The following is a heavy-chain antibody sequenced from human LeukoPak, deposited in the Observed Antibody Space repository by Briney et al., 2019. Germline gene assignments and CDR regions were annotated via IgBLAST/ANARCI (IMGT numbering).Heavy chain of an antibody. CDR3: ARDLELGNWFDP. V-gene: IGHV4-59*01. Sequence: PGGSLRLSCAASGFTFSSYAISWIRQPPGKGLEWIGYIYYSGSTNYNPSLKSRVTISVDTSKNQFSLKLSSVTAADTAVYYCARDLELGNWFDPWGQGTLVTVSS. CDR2: IYYSGST. J-gene: IGHJ5*02. CDR1: GFTFSSYA. D-gene: IGHD1-7*01.